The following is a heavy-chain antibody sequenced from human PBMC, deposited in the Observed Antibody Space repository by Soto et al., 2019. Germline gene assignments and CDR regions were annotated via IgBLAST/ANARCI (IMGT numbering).Heavy chain of an antibody. J-gene: IGHJ3*02. D-gene: IGHD2-15*01. CDR3: ARDLGYCSGGSCYLPAFDI. CDR2: ISDNGSNT. CDR1: GFTFSSYS. Sequence: GGSLRLSCAASGFTFSSYSMNWVRQAPGKGLEWVAVISDNGSNTYYADSVKGRFTISRDNSKNTLYLQMNSLRAEDTAVYYCARDLGYCSGGSCYLPAFDIWGQGTMVTVSS. V-gene: IGHV3-33*08.